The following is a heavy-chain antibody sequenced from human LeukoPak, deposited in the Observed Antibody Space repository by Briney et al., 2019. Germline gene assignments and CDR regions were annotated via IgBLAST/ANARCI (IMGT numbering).Heavy chain of an antibody. V-gene: IGHV1-46*01. J-gene: IGHJ4*02. Sequence: GASVKVSCKTSGFTFSTYYVHWVRLAPGPGLEWLGNIHPGFLNIYYGQKFQGRVTMTRDTSTSTVYMELSSLTSDDTAVYYCAREAPGTYYFDYWGQGTLVTVSS. CDR1: GFTFSTYY. CDR3: AREAPGTYYFDY. CDR2: IHPGFLNI.